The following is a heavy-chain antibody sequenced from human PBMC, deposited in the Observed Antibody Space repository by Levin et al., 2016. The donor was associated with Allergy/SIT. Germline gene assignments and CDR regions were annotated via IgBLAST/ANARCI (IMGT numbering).Heavy chain of an antibody. D-gene: IGHD6-19*01. J-gene: IGHJ4*02. CDR2: ISGVGDTT. V-gene: IGHV3-23*01. CDR3: AKTMAGVWYYDS. CDR1: GFLFRTYV. Sequence: GESLKISCAASGFLFRTYVMTWVRQAPGKGLEWVASISGVGDTTYYPDSVKGRFTISRDNSKNTLYLEMNSLRAEDRAVYYCAKTMAGVWYYDSWGQGTLVTVSS.